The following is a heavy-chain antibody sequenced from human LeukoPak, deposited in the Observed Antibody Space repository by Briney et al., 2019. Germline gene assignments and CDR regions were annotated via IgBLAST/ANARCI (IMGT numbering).Heavy chain of an antibody. Sequence: SVKVSCKASGGTFSSYAISWVRQAPGQGLEWMGGIIPIFGTANYAQKFQGRVTIAADESTSTAYMELSSLRSEDTAVYYCARLMTTENAFDIWGQGTMVTVSS. J-gene: IGHJ3*02. CDR1: GGTFSSYA. CDR2: IIPIFGTA. V-gene: IGHV1-69*13. D-gene: IGHD4-17*01. CDR3: ARLMTTENAFDI.